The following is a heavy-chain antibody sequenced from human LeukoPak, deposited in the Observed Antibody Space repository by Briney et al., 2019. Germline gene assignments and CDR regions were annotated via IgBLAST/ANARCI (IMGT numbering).Heavy chain of an antibody. D-gene: IGHD3-16*01. CDR3: ARVWGQAGRYYYYYMDV. CDR2: INHSGST. J-gene: IGHJ6*03. CDR1: GGSFSGYY. Sequence: SETLSLTCAVYGGSFSGYYWSWIRQPPGKGLEWIGEINHSGSTNYNPSLKSRVTISVDTSKNQFSLKLSSVTAADTAVYYCARVWGQAGRYYYYYMDVWGKGTTVTISS. V-gene: IGHV4-34*01.